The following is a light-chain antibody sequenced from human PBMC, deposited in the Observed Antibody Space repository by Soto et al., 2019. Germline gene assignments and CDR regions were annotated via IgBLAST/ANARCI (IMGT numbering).Light chain of an antibody. V-gene: IGKV3-20*01. Sequence: EIVLTQSPGTLSLSPGERATLSCRASQRVSKSLVAWYQQKPGQAPRPLISAASSRATGVPDRFSGSGSGTDFTLTISSLEPEDFAVYYCQTYDDSLFTFGPGTKLETK. J-gene: IGKJ3*01. CDR3: QTYDDSLFT. CDR2: AAS. CDR1: QRVSKSL.